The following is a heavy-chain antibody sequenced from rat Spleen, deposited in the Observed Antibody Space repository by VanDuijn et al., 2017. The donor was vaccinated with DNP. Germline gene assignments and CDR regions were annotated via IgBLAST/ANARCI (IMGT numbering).Heavy chain of an antibody. D-gene: IGHD3-4*01. CDR2: INTDGGNT. J-gene: IGHJ3*01. Sequence: EVQLVETGGGLVQPGRSLKLSCVASGFTFSSYWMYWIRQAPGKGLEWVASINTDGGNTYYPDSVKGRFTISRDNAKSSLYLQMDSLRSEDTATYYCTNPPTGSNWFAYWGQGTLVTVSS. CDR3: TNPPTGSNWFAY. V-gene: IGHV5-58*01. CDR1: GFTFSSYW.